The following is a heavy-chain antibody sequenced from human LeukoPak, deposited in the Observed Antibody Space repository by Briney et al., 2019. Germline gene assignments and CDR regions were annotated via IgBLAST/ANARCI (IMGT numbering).Heavy chain of an antibody. Sequence: SETLSLTCTVSGGSISSSSYYWGWVRQPPGKGLEWIGSIYYSGSTYYNPSLKSRVTISVDTSKNQFSLKLSSVTAADTAVYYCARDTAHSYGNDYWGQGTLVTVSS. V-gene: IGHV4-39*07. J-gene: IGHJ4*02. CDR3: ARDTAHSYGNDY. CDR1: GGSISSSSYY. D-gene: IGHD5-18*01. CDR2: IYYSGST.